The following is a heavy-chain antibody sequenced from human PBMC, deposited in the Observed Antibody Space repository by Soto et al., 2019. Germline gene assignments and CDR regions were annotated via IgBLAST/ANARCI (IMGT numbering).Heavy chain of an antibody. V-gene: IGHV2-5*02. CDR1: GFSLSTSGVG. J-gene: IGHJ4*02. Sequence: QITLKESGPTLVKPTQTLTLTCTFSGFSLSTSGVGVGWIRQPPGKALEWLAVIYWDDDKRYSPSLKSRVTITNDTFKNPVGLTGTNNDPGDTSTKFGAHKLTRYSWNHRLFDHWGQGTLVTVSS. D-gene: IGHD1-20*01. CDR2: IYWDDDK. CDR3: AHKLTRYSWNHRLFDH.